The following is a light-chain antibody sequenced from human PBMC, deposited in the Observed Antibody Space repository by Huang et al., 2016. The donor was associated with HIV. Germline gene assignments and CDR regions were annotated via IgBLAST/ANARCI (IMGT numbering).Light chain of an antibody. J-gene: IGKJ1*01. CDR1: QSVFKD. CDR2: GSS. CDR3: QQYNTSPRT. Sequence: ENLMTQSPSTLSVSPGESATLSCRASQSVFKDLAWYPQKPGQAPKLLIYGSSTRAAGIPARFSGSWSGTDFTLTISILQSEDFAVYYCQQYNTSPRTFDQGTKVEV. V-gene: IGKV3-15*01.